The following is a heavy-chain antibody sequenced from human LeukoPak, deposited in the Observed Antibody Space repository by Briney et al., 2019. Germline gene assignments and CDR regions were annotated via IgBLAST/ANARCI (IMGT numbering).Heavy chain of an antibody. CDR2: IKQDGSEK. CDR3: ARDGPYSALEDYFDY. CDR1: GFTFSNLR. V-gene: IGHV3-7*01. J-gene: IGHJ4*02. Sequence: GGSLRLSCAASGFTFSNLRISWVRQAPGKGLEWVANIKQDGSEKYYVDSVKGRFTISRDNAKNSLYLQMNSLRAEDTAVYYCARDGPYSALEDYFDYWGQGTLVTVSS. D-gene: IGHD3-16*01.